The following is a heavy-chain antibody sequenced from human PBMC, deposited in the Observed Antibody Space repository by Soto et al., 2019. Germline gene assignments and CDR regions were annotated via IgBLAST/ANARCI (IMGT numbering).Heavy chain of an antibody. V-gene: IGHV4-59*01. CDR3: ARDWRRGYSGYDHYYYGMDV. Sequence: SETLSLTCTVSGGSISSYYWSWIRQPPGKGLEWIGYIYYSGITNYNPSLKSRVTISVDTSKNQFSLKLSSVTAADTAVYYCARDWRRGYSGYDHYYYGMDVWGQGTTVTVSS. CDR1: GGSISSYY. CDR2: IYYSGIT. J-gene: IGHJ6*02. D-gene: IGHD5-12*01.